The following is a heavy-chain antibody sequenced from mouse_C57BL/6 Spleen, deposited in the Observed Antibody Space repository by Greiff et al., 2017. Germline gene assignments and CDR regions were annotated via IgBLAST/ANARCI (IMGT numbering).Heavy chain of an antibody. CDR2: ISSGGSYT. V-gene: IGHV5-6*01. CDR1: GFTFSSYG. Sequence: VQLQQSGGDLVKPGGSLKISCAASGFTFSSYGMSWVRQTPDKRLEWVATISSGGSYTYYPDSVKGRFTITRDNAKNTLYLQMSSLKSEDTAMYYCATFPDYYAMDYWGQGTSVTVSS. CDR3: ATFPDYYAMDY. J-gene: IGHJ4*01.